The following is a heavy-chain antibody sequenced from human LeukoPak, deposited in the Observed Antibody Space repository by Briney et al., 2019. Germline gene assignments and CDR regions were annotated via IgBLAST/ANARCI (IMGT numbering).Heavy chain of an antibody. Sequence: KPGGSLQISCKGSGYTFTSYWIGWVGQMPGRGLEWMGIIFPGDSDTRYSPSFQGQVTISADKSISTAYLQWSSLKASDTAIYYCARPVGFSGYDLPWGRGTLVTVSS. CDR2: IFPGDSDT. CDR3: ARPVGFSGYDLP. V-gene: IGHV5-51*01. CDR1: GYTFTSYW. D-gene: IGHD5-12*01. J-gene: IGHJ4*02.